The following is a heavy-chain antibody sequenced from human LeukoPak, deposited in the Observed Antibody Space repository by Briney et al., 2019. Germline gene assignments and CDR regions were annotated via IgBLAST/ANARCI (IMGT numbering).Heavy chain of an antibody. J-gene: IGHJ6*02. CDR1: GYTFTSYD. Sequence: ASVKVSCKASGYTFTSYDINWVRQATGQGLAWMGWMNPNSCNTGYAQKFQGRVTMTRNTSISTAYMELSSLRSEDTAVYYCARGVGGRSYDFWSGYQDYGMDVWGQGTTVTVSS. CDR2: MNPNSCNT. D-gene: IGHD3-3*01. CDR3: ARGVGGRSYDFWSGYQDYGMDV. V-gene: IGHV1-8*01.